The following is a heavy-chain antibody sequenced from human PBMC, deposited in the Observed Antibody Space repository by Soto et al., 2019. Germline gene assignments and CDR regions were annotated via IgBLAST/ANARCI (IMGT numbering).Heavy chain of an antibody. D-gene: IGHD3-16*01. CDR2: ISTFDTNA. Sequence: QALLVQSGAEVKKPGASVKVSCQASGYTFTSFGISWVRQAPGQGLEWMGWISTFDTNAKYAQKFKGRVILTTDTATSTAHMELRSLNFDDTAVYYCARGGDGYGDDPWGQGTLVAVSS. CDR1: GYTFTSFG. J-gene: IGHJ5*02. V-gene: IGHV1-18*01. CDR3: ARGGDGYGDDP.